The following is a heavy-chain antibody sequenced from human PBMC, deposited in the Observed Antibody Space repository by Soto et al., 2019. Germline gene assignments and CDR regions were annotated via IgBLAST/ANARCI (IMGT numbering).Heavy chain of an antibody. J-gene: IGHJ6*02. D-gene: IGHD2-2*01. CDR3: AKDRCSSTSCPIDYYYYGMDV. Sequence: PGGSLGLSCAASGFTFSSYGMHWVRQAPGKGLEWVAVISYDGSNKYYADSVKGRFTISRDNSKNTLYLQMNSLRAEDTAVYYCAKDRCSSTSCPIDYYYYGMDVWGQGTTVTVSS. CDR2: ISYDGSNK. V-gene: IGHV3-30*18. CDR1: GFTFSSYG.